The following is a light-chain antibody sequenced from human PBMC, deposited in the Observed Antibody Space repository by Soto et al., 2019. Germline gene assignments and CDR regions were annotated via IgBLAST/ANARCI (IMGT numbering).Light chain of an antibody. CDR1: QSISSSY. CDR3: QQYGYSPLT. V-gene: IGKV3-20*01. Sequence: NLFSQSPGPPSFSPREKAPNSCRASQSISSSYLGWYQQKAGQAPRLLIYGASSRATGIPDRFSGSGSETDFALTISSLEPEDFAIYYCQQYGYSPLTFGGGTKVDIK. CDR2: GAS. J-gene: IGKJ4*01.